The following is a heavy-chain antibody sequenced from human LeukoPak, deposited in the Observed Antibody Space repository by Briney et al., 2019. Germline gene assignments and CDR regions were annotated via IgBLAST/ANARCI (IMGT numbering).Heavy chain of an antibody. CDR1: GYSFRSYG. Sequence: ASVMVSCKASGYSFRSYGISWVRQAPGQGLEWMGWISAYDGNTNYPQKLQGRVTMTTDTSTTTAYMELRSLTSDDTAVYYCARDCSSTSCYGFMDVWGKGTTVTVSS. CDR3: ARDCSSTSCYGFMDV. D-gene: IGHD2-2*01. V-gene: IGHV1-18*01. CDR2: ISAYDGNT. J-gene: IGHJ6*03.